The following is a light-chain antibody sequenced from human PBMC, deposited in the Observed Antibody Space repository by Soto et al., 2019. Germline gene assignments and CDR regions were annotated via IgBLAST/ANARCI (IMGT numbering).Light chain of an antibody. Sequence: QSMLTQPASVSGSPGQSITISCSGTSSDVGSYDHVAWYQQFPGKTPKLMIYEVSNRPSGVSSRFSGSKSGNTASLTISGLQAEDEADYYCISYTGSSTSYVFGSGTKVTLL. V-gene: IGLV2-14*01. J-gene: IGLJ1*01. CDR1: SSDVGSYDH. CDR2: EVS. CDR3: ISYTGSSTSYV.